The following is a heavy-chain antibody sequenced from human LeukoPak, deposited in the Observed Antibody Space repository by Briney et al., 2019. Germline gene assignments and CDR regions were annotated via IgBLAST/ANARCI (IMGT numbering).Heavy chain of an antibody. Sequence: PGGSLRLSCAASGFTFSSYGMHWVRQAPGKGLEWVAFIRYDGSNKYYADSVKGRFTISRDNSKNTLYLQMNSLRAEDTAVYYCAKDSYYYDSSGYYVYWGQGTLVTVSS. D-gene: IGHD3-22*01. V-gene: IGHV3-30*02. J-gene: IGHJ4*02. CDR1: GFTFSSYG. CDR3: AKDSYYYDSSGYYVY. CDR2: IRYDGSNK.